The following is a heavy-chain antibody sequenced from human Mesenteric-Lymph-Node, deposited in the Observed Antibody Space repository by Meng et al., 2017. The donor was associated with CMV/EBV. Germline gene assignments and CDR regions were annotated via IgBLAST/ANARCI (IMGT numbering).Heavy chain of an antibody. CDR1: GGSFSGYY. J-gene: IGHJ4*02. Sequence: QGRPQRVGAGLLKPSETLSLTCAVYGGSFSGYYWSWIRQPPGKGLEWIGEINHSGSTNYNPSLKSRVTISVDTSKNQFSLKLSSVTAADTAVYYCARHQRWLKSEGGFNYWGQGTLVTVSS. D-gene: IGHD4-23*01. CDR2: INHSGST. V-gene: IGHV4-34*01. CDR3: ARHQRWLKSEGGFNY.